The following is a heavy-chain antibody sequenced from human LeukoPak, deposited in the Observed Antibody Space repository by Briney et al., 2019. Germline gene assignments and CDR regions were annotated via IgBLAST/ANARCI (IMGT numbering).Heavy chain of an antibody. J-gene: IGHJ4*02. CDR2: INPNSGNT. Sequence: ASVKVSCKASGYTFTGYYMHWVRQAPGQGLEWMGWINPNSGNTGYAQKFQGRVTMTRNTSISTAYMELSSLRSEDTAVYYCARGRIGCDYWGQGTLVTVSS. CDR3: ARGRIGCDY. CDR1: GYTFTGYY. V-gene: IGHV1-8*02. D-gene: IGHD6-19*01.